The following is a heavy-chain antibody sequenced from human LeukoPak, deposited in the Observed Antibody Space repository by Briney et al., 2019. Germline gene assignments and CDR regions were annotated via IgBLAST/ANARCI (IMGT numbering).Heavy chain of an antibody. CDR1: GFTFSSYA. CDR2: IYYSGST. Sequence: PGGSLRLSCAASGFTFSSYAMSWVRQPPGKGLEWIGSIYYSGSTYYNPSLKSRVTISVDTSKNQFSLKLSSVTAADTAVYYCARGGLWAIFGVVTNYLSIMDVWGKGTTVTVSS. D-gene: IGHD3-3*01. CDR3: ARGGLWAIFGVVTNYLSIMDV. V-gene: IGHV4-39*01. J-gene: IGHJ6*03.